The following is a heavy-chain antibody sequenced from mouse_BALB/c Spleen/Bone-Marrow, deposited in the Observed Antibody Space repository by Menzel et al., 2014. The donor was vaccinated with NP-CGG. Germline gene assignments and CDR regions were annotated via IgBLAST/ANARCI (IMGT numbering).Heavy chain of an antibody. J-gene: IGHJ1*01. Sequence: EVQLQQSGPELVKPGASVKMSCKASGYTFTSYMMHWVKQKPGRGPEWVGYVNPYSDGTYYTEDFKGKATLTSDKSSGMVYMELSSLTSEDSAVFYCARSKDWYFDVWGAGTTVTVSS. V-gene: IGHV1-14*01. CDR2: VNPYSDGT. CDR3: ARSKDWYFDV. CDR1: GYTFTSYM.